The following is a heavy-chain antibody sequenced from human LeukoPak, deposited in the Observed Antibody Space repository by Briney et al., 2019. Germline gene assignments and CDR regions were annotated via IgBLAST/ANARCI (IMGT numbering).Heavy chain of an antibody. CDR2: IYTSGST. J-gene: IGHJ5*02. CDR1: GGSISSYY. CDR3: ARDIVVVPAAFRAVAFDP. D-gene: IGHD2-2*01. Sequence: SETLSLTCTVSGGSISSYYWSWIRQPAGKGLEWIGRIYTSGSTNYNPSLKSRVTMSVDTSKNQFSLKLSSVTAADTAVYYCARDIVVVPAAFRAVAFDPWGQGTLVTVSS. V-gene: IGHV4-4*07.